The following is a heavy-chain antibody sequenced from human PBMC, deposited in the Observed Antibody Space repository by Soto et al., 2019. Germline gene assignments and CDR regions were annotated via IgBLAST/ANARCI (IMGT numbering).Heavy chain of an antibody. V-gene: IGHV1-18*04. D-gene: IGHD6-13*01. J-gene: IGHJ4*02. CDR3: ARYLFEQLVPDY. CDR2: ISAYNGNT. Sequence: ASVKVSCKASGYTFTSYGISWVRQAPGQGLEWMGWISAYNGNTNYAQKLQGRVTMTTDTSTSTAYMELRSPRFDDTAVYYCARYLFEQLVPDYWGQGTLVTVSS. CDR1: GYTFTSYG.